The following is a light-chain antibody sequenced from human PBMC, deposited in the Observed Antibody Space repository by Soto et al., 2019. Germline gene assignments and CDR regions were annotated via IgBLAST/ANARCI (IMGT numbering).Light chain of an antibody. Sequence: QSALTQPASVSGSPGQSITISCTGTSSDVGGYNYVSWYQQHPGKVPKLMIYDVSNWPSGVSNRFSGSKSGNTASLTISGLQAEDEADYYCSSYTTSPLSYVFGTGTKLTVL. V-gene: IGLV2-14*01. CDR1: SSDVGGYNY. J-gene: IGLJ1*01. CDR3: SSYTTSPLSYV. CDR2: DVS.